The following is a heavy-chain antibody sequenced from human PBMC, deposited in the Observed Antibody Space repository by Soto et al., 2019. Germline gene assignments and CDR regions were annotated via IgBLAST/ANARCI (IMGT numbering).Heavy chain of an antibody. J-gene: IGHJ4*02. V-gene: IGHV3-33*01. CDR3: GRAPGQDEARDY. Sequence: QVQVVESGGGVVQPGTSLRLSCAASGFTFSNFGMHWVRQAPGKGLEWVAVIWHDGKNKYYADSAKGRFTISRDNSKNTWYRKRNSLGAGDTGVYYCGRAPGQDEARDYWGQGTLVTVPS. CDR1: GFTFSNFG. CDR2: IWHDGKNK.